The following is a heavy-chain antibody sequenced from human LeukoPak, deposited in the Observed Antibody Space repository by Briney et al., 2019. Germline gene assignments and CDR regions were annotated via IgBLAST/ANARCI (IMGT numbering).Heavy chain of an antibody. D-gene: IGHD3-10*01. CDR3: AGGATPGVF. Sequence: KPSETLSLTCAVYGGSFSDYYWNWIRQPPGKGLEWIGEINQSGTTNYNPSLKSRLTISLDTSKNHFSLKLTSATAADTALYYCAGGATPGVFWGQGILVTFSA. V-gene: IGHV4-34*01. CDR2: INQSGTT. J-gene: IGHJ4*02. CDR1: GGSFSDYY.